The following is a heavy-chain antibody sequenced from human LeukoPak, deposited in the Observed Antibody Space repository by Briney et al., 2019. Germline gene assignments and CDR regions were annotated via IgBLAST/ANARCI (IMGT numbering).Heavy chain of an antibody. Sequence: GESLKISCVVSGFTFSKYWMHWVRQAPVQGLMWVAAIKTDGSSISYVDSVRGRFTISRDNAKNTPYLQMNSLRAEDTAIYYCVSGITATSVWGQGTLVTVSS. V-gene: IGHV3-74*01. CDR3: VSGITATSV. J-gene: IGHJ4*02. CDR1: GFTFSKYW. CDR2: IKTDGSSI. D-gene: IGHD1-20*01.